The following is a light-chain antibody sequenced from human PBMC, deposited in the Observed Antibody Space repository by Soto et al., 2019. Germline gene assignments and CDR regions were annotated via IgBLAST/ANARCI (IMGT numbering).Light chain of an antibody. Sequence: QSVLTQPASVSGSPGQSITISCTGNSSDVGGYNYVSWYQQHPGKAPKLMIYEVSNRPSGVSNRFSGSKSGNTASLTISGLQAEDEADYYCSSYTSSSTLRVFGTGTKVTVL. V-gene: IGLV2-14*01. CDR3: SSYTSSSTLRV. CDR2: EVS. CDR1: SSDVGGYNY. J-gene: IGLJ1*01.